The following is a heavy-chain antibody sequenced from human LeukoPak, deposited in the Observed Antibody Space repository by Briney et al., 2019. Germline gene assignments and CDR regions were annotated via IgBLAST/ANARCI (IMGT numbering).Heavy chain of an antibody. CDR1: GFTFSSYG. D-gene: IGHD5-18*01. Sequence: QTGGSLRLSCAASGFTFSSYGMHWVRQAPGKGLEWVAVISYGRSNKYYADSVKGRFTISRDNSKNTLYLEMNSLRAEDMAVYYCEKERGYSYVAFDYWGKGTLVTASS. CDR2: ISYGRSNK. CDR3: EKERGYSYVAFDY. V-gene: IGHV3-30*18. J-gene: IGHJ4*02.